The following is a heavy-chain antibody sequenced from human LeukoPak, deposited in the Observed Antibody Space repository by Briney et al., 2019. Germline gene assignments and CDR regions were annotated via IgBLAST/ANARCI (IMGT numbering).Heavy chain of an antibody. D-gene: IGHD2-21*02. V-gene: IGHV3-66*01. CDR1: GFTVSSNY. CDR2: IYSGGST. Sequence: PGGSLRLSCAASGFTVSSNYMSWVRQAPGKGLEWVSVIYSGGSTYYADSVKGRFTISRDNSKNTLYLQMNSLRAEDTALYYCARVGCGGDCYADAFDIWGQGTMVTVSS. J-gene: IGHJ3*02. CDR3: ARVGCGGDCYADAFDI.